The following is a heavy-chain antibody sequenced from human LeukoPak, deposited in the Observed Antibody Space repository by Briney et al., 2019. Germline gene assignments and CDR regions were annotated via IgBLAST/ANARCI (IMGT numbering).Heavy chain of an antibody. CDR3: AELGITMIGGV. CDR1: GFTFSSYE. D-gene: IGHD3-10*02. Sequence: GGSLRLSCAASGFTFSSYEMNWVRQAPGKGRGWVSYISSSGSTIYYADSVNARFTISRDNAKNSLYLQMNSLRAEDTAVYYCAELGITMIGGVWGKGTTVTISS. J-gene: IGHJ6*04. CDR2: ISSSGSTI. V-gene: IGHV3-48*03.